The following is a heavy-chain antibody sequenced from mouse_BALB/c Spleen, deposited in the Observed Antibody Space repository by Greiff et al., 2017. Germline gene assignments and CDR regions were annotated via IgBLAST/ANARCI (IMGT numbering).Heavy chain of an antibody. CDR3: ARQEGYCNYWFAY. D-gene: IGHD2-10*02. Sequence: DVKLVESGGDLVKPGGSLKLSCAASGFTFSSYGMSWVRQTPDKRLEWVATISSGGSYTYYPDSVKGRFTISRDNAKNTLYLQMRSLKSEDAAMYYCARQEGYCNYWFAYWGQGTLVTVSA. V-gene: IGHV5-6*02. CDR1: GFTFSSYG. CDR2: ISSGGSYT. J-gene: IGHJ3*01.